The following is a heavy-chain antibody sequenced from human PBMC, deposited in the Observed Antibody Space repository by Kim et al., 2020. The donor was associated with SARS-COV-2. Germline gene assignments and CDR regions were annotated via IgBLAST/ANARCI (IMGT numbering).Heavy chain of an antibody. CDR3: ARAGGLTYYYGMDV. CDR2: ISSSSSYI. CDR1: GFTFSSYS. V-gene: IGHV3-21*01. D-gene: IGHD3-9*01. Sequence: LSLTCAASGFTFSSYSMNWVRQAPGKGLEWVSSISSSSSYIYYADSVKGRFTISRDNAKNSLYLQMNSLRAEDTAEYYCARAGGLTYYYGMDVSGQGTTLTVSS. J-gene: IGHJ6*02.